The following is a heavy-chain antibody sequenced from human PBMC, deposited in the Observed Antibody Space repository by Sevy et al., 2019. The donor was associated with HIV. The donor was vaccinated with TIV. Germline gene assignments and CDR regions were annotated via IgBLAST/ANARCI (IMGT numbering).Heavy chain of an antibody. CDR2: ISSSRYI. CDR3: ARDAMDLAVAGPWAFDI. D-gene: IGHD6-19*01. V-gene: IGHV3-21*01. CDR1: GFTFSSYS. J-gene: IGHJ3*02. Sequence: VGSLRLSCAASGFTFSSYSMNWVRQAPWKGLEWVSSISSSRYIYYADSVKGRFTISRDNAKNSLYLQMNSLRAEDTAVYYCARDAMDLAVAGPWAFDIWGQGTMVTVSS.